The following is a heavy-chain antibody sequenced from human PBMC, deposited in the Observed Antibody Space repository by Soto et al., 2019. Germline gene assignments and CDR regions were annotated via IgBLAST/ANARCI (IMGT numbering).Heavy chain of an antibody. Sequence: ASVKVSCKASGYTFTSYDIYWVRQATGQGLEWMGWMNPNTGNSGYAQKFQGRVTITSDTSISTAHMELSSLRSEDTAVYYCARRAETNGWNGFGADKYYFDFWGQGTLVTVSS. V-gene: IGHV1-8*01. CDR3: ARRAETNGWNGFGADKYYFDF. J-gene: IGHJ4*02. CDR1: GYTFTSYD. D-gene: IGHD1-1*01. CDR2: MNPNTGNS.